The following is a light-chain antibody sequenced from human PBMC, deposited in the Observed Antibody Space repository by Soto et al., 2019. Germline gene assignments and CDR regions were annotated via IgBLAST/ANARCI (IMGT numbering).Light chain of an antibody. V-gene: IGLV2-8*01. Sequence: VLTQPPSASGSPGQSVTISCTGTSSDVGGYNYVSWYQQHPGKAPKLMIYEVSKRPSGVPDRFSGSKSGNTASLTVSGLQAEDEADYYCSSYAGSNGGVFGTGTKVTVL. CDR2: EVS. J-gene: IGLJ1*01. CDR1: SSDVGGYNY. CDR3: SSYAGSNGGV.